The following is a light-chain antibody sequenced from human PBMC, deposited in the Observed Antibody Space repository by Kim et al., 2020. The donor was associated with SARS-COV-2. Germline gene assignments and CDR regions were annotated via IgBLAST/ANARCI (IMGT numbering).Light chain of an antibody. CDR3: QEIYSFPLT. CDR2: AAS. J-gene: IGKJ4*01. CDR1: QSISIY. V-gene: IGKV1-39*01. Sequence: DIQMTQSPSSLSASVGDRVIITCRTSQSISIYLNWYQQRPGKAPKLLIYAASSLQSGVPSRFSGSGFGTEFTLTISSLQPEDCATYYCQEIYSFPLTFGGGTKVEIK.